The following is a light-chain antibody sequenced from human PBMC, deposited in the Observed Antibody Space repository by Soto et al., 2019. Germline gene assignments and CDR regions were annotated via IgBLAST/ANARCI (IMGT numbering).Light chain of an antibody. CDR1: QSVSSN. Sequence: EIVMTQSPDTLSVSPGERATLSCRASQSVSSNLAWYQQKPGQAPRLLIYGASTRATGIPARFNGSGSGTEFTLTISSLQSEDFAVYYCQQYNDWLTFGGGTKVEIK. CDR3: QQYNDWLT. J-gene: IGKJ4*01. V-gene: IGKV3-15*01. CDR2: GAS.